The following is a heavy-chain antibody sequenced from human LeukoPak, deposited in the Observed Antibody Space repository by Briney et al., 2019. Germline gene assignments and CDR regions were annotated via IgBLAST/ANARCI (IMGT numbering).Heavy chain of an antibody. CDR3: ARGRGIAAAGTSAEWY. D-gene: IGHD6-13*01. CDR1: GFTFSSYA. CDR2: ISYDGSNK. J-gene: IGHJ4*02. V-gene: IGHV3-30-3*01. Sequence: PGGSLRLSCAASGFTFSSYALHGVRQAPGKELEWVAVISYDGSNKYYADSVKGRFTISRDNSKNTLYLQMNSLRAEDTAVYYCARGRGIAAAGTSAEWYWGQGTLVTVSS.